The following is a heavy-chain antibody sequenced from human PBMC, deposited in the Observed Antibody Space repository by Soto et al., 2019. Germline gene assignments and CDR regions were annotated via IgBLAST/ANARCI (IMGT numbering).Heavy chain of an antibody. CDR1: GGSISSYY. J-gene: IGHJ6*02. D-gene: IGHD5-18*01. Sequence: TSETLSLTCTVSGGSISSYYWSWIRQPPGKGLEWIGEINHSGSTNYNPSLKSRVTISVDTSKNQFSLKLSSVTAADTAVYYCARVKGIQLWFLYGMDVWGQGTTVTVSS. CDR3: ARVKGIQLWFLYGMDV. V-gene: IGHV4-34*01. CDR2: INHSGST.